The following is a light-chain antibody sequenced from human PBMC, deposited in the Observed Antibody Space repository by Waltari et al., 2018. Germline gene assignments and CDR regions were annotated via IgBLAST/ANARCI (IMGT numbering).Light chain of an antibody. Sequence: ETVLTQSPATLSLSPGERATLPGRASQTINNYLAWYHQQPGQAPRLLTYDASNSATGMPARFSGSGSGTDFTLTISSLEPEDFAVYYCQQRYNWPWTFGQGTKVEIE. CDR3: QQRYNWPWT. V-gene: IGKV3-11*01. CDR2: DAS. CDR1: QTINNY. J-gene: IGKJ1*01.